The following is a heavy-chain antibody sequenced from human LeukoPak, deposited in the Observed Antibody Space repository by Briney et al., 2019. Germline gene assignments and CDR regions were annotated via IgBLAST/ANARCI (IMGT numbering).Heavy chain of an antibody. D-gene: IGHD3-10*01. J-gene: IGHJ4*02. V-gene: IGHV3-23*01. CDR2: ISGPSDSI. CDR1: GFTFSSYA. Sequence: GGSLRLSCAASGFTFSSYAMSWVRQAPGKGLEWISGISGPSDSIYYADSVKGRFTISRDNSKNTLYLQMNSLRAEDTAVYYCAKEVFYGSGSFYRKFQTYYFDHWGQGTLVSVSS. CDR3: AKEVFYGSGSFYRKFQTYYFDH.